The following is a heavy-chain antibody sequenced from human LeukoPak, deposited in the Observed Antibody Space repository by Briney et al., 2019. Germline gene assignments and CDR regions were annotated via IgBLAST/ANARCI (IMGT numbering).Heavy chain of an antibody. Sequence: SVKVSCKASGGTFSSYTISWVRQAPGQGLEWMGRIIPILGIANYAQKFQGRVTITADKSTSTAYMGPSSLRSEDTAVYYCARSGGYCSGGSCYRYWYFDLWGCGTLVTVSS. V-gene: IGHV1-69*02. CDR3: ARSGGYCSGGSCYRYWYFDL. CDR2: IIPILGIA. J-gene: IGHJ2*01. CDR1: GGTFSSYT. D-gene: IGHD2-15*01.